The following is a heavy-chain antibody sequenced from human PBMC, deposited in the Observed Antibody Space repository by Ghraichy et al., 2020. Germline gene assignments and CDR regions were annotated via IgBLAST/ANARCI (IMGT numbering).Heavy chain of an antibody. CDR1: GYTFTSYY. J-gene: IGHJ4*02. V-gene: IGHV1-46*01. D-gene: IGHD6-19*01. CDR2: INPSGGST. CDR3: ARDSTGGSGWYRFNYFDN. Sequence: ASVKVSCKTSGYTFTSYYIHWVRQAPGQGLEWMGVINPSGGSTSYTQKFEGRVAMTSETSTSTVYMELSGLTSEDSAVYYCARDSTGGSGWYRFNYFDNWGQGTLVTVSS.